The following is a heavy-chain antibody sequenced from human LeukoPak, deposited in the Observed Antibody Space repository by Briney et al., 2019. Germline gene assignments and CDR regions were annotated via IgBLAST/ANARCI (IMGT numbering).Heavy chain of an antibody. Sequence: PGGSLRLSCVDSGFTFSTYWMSWVRQAPGKGLEWVANIKQDGSEKNYVDSVKGRFTISRDNAKNSLYLQMNSLRAEDTVIYYCARDQGYSNRWGQGTLVTVSS. J-gene: IGHJ4*02. CDR3: ARDQGYSNR. CDR1: GFTFSTYW. D-gene: IGHD6-13*01. CDR2: IKQDGSEK. V-gene: IGHV3-7*01.